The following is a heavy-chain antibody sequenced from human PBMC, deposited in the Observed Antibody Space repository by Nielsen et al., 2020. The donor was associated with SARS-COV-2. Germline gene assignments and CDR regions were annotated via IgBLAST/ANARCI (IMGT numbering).Heavy chain of an antibody. Sequence: GGSLRLSCAASGFSFSMYAMSWVRQAPGTGPRGLEWVSAISGSGGRTFYADSVKGRFTISRDNSKNTLDLQMNSLHQGPIGLPPGALLQEHLWG. V-gene: IGHV3-23*01. CDR2: ISGSGGRT. D-gene: IGHD1-26*01. J-gene: IGHJ6*01. CDR3: ALLQEHL. CDR1: GFSFSMYA.